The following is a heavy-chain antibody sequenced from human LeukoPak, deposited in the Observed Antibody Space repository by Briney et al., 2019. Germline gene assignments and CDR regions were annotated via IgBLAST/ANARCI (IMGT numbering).Heavy chain of an antibody. Sequence: SETLSLTCTVSGGSISSGSYYWSWIRQPAGKGLEWIGRIYTSGSTNYNPSLKSRVTISVDTSKNQFSLKLSSVTAADTAVYYCARSISGYLYDSSGYYHYWGQGTLVTVSS. D-gene: IGHD3-22*01. CDR2: IYTSGST. CDR3: ARSISGYLYDSSGYYHY. V-gene: IGHV4-61*02. CDR1: GGSISSGSYY. J-gene: IGHJ4*02.